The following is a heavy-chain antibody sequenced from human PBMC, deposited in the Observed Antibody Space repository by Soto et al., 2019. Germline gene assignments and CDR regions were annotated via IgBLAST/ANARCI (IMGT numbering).Heavy chain of an antibody. J-gene: IGHJ5*02. V-gene: IGHV4-4*02. Sequence: QVQLQESGPGLVKPSGTLSLTCAVSGGSVNNDKWWRWVRQPPGKGLEGIGEIHSSGITNYNPSLKSRASIFVDKFKNQFSVKLTSVTAADTAVYFCAGQWSAGYGAFDPWGQGTLVNVSS. D-gene: IGHD3-9*01. CDR2: IHSSGIT. CDR3: AGQWSAGYGAFDP. CDR1: GGSVNNDKW.